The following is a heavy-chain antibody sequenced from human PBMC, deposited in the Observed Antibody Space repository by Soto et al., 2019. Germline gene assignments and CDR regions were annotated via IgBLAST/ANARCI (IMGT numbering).Heavy chain of an antibody. V-gene: IGHV1-69*01. CDR1: GGTFSSYA. CDR2: IIPIFGTA. J-gene: IGHJ4*02. Sequence: QVQLVQSGAEVKKPGSSVKVSCKASGGTFSSYAISWVRQAPGQGLEWMGGIIPIFGTANYAQKFQGRVTITADETMSTAYMELSSLRSADTAVSYCARPRKYYYDGSGYYYGSAYWGQGTLVTVSS. CDR3: ARPRKYYYDGSGYYYGSAY. D-gene: IGHD3-22*01.